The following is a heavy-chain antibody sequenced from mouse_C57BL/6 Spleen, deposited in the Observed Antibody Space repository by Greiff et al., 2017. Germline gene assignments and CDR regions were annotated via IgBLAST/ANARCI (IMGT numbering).Heavy chain of an antibody. V-gene: IGHV1-26*01. D-gene: IGHD1-1*01. CDR3: ARGDYYGSSFDY. Sequence: EVQLQQSGPELVKPGASVKISCKASGYTFTDYYMNWVKQSHGKSLEWIGDINPNNGGTSYNQKFKGKATLTVDKSSSTAYMGLRSLTSEDSAVYYCARGDYYGSSFDYWGQGTTLTVSS. CDR2: INPNNGGT. CDR1: GYTFTDYY. J-gene: IGHJ2*01.